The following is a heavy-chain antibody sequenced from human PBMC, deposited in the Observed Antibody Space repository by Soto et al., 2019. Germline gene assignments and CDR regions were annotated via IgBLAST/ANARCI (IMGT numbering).Heavy chain of an antibody. J-gene: IGHJ4*02. CDR1: GFTFIKAY. CDR2: IDSKLDADKT. V-gene: IGHV3-15*04. Sequence: GGSMRLSCAASGFTFIKAYMNWVRQAPGKGLEWIGQIDSKLDADKTDFAAPVKGRFTLSRDDSKNTVYLQMNGLEIEDTGMYYCVTRFTAVAPARFEYGGQGT. CDR3: VTRFTAVAPARFEY. D-gene: IGHD2-21*02.